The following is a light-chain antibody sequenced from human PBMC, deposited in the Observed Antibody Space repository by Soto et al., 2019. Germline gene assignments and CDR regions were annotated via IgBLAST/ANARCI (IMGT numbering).Light chain of an antibody. CDR3: QQYDSWPPANT. Sequence: EIVMTQSPATLSVSLGDRATLSCRASQSVGSYLAWYPQKPGQAPRLLIYGASTRATGIPARFSGSGSETDFTHTISSMQSEDFAVYYCQQYDSWPPANTLGQGTKLEIK. CDR1: QSVGSY. V-gene: IGKV3-15*01. J-gene: IGKJ2*01. CDR2: GAS.